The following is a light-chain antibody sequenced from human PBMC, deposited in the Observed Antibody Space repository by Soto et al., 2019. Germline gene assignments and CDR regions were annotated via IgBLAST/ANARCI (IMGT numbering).Light chain of an antibody. CDR2: GNS. CDR1: NSNIGAGYD. V-gene: IGLV1-40*01. Sequence: QSVLKQPPSVSGAPGQRVTISCTGSNSNIGAGYDVHWYQQLPGTAPKLLIYGNSNRPSGVPDRFSDSKSATSASLAITGLQAEDEADYYCQSYDSSLSGYVFGTGTKVTVL. CDR3: QSYDSSLSGYV. J-gene: IGLJ1*01.